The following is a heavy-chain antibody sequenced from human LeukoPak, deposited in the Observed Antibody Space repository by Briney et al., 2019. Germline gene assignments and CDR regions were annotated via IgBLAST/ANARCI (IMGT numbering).Heavy chain of an antibody. V-gene: IGHV3-23*01. CDR2: SVGTDSS. CDR3: AKSRDSRALFDY. CDR1: GFTFSGYA. J-gene: IGHJ4*02. Sequence: PGRSLRLSCVASGFTFSGYAMSWVRQSPGKGLEWVSMSVGTDSSYYADSVKGRLTISRDNSKNTLYLEMNSLRAEDTAVYYCAKSRDSRALFDYWGQGTLVTVSS. D-gene: IGHD3-22*01.